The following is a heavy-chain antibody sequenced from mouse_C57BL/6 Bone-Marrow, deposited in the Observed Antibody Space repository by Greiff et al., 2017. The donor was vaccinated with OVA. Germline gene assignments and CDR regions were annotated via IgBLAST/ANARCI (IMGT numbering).Heavy chain of an antibody. CDR2: IYPRSGNT. D-gene: IGHD2-5*01. Sequence: VMLVESGAELARPGASVKLSCKASGYTFTSYGISWVKQRTGQGLEWIGEIYPRSGNTYYNEKFKGKATLTADKSSSTAYMELRSLTSEDSAVYFCARRGPYYSNYVYWGQGTLVTVSA. CDR3: ARRGPYYSNYVY. CDR1: GYTFTSYG. V-gene: IGHV1-81*01. J-gene: IGHJ3*01.